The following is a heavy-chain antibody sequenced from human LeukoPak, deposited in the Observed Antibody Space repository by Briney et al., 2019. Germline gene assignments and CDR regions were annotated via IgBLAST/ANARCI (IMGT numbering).Heavy chain of an antibody. CDR2: IIPIFGTT. D-gene: IGHD4-11*01. Sequence: ASVKVSCKASGGTFNSYAISWVRQAPGQGLEWMGGIIPIFGTTNYARKFRGRVTLTADKSTRTAYMELSSLGSEDTAVYYCARDSYSKNSNWFDPWGQGTMVTVSS. CDR3: ARDSYSKNSNWFDP. V-gene: IGHV1-69*06. CDR1: GGTFNSYA. J-gene: IGHJ3*01.